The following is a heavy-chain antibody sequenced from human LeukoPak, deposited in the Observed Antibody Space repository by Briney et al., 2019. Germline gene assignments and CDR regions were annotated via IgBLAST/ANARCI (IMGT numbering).Heavy chain of an antibody. CDR2: IYYSGGT. J-gene: IGHJ4*02. D-gene: IGHD4-17*01. CDR1: GGSISSYY. CDR3: ARGFAYGDTGSFDY. V-gene: IGHV4-59*01. Sequence: SETLSLTCTVSGGSISSYYWSWIRQPPGKGLEWIGYIYYSGGTTHNPSLKSRVTISVDTSKNQFSLKLSSVTAADTAVYYCARGFAYGDTGSFDYWGQGTLVTVSS.